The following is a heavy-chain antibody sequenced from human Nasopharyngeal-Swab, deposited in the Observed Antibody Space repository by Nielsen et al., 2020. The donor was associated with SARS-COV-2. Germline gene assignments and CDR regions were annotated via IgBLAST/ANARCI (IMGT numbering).Heavy chain of an antibody. D-gene: IGHD3-10*01. CDR1: GFTFDDYA. CDR2: ISWNSGSI. CDR3: ANLYGSGSYYNSTMSYYYYYGMDV. Sequence: SCAASGFTFDDYAMHWVRQAPGKGLEWVSGISWNSGSIGYADSVKGRFTISRDNAKNSLYLQMNSLRAEDTALYYCANLYGSGSYYNSTMSYYYYYGMDVWGQGTAVTVSS. J-gene: IGHJ6*02. V-gene: IGHV3-9*01.